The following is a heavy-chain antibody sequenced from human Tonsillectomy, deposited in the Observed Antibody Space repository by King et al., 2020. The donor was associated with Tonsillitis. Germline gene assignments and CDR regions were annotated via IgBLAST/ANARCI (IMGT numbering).Heavy chain of an antibody. CDR3: AKDKPLRAGSIAVAGLGYYYYGMDV. Sequence: VQLVESGGGLVQPGRSLRLSCGASGFTFDDYAMHWVRQAPGKGLEWVSGISWNSDNVGYADSVKGRFTISRDNAKNSLYLQMNSLRAEDTALYYCAKDKPLRAGSIAVAGLGYYYYGMDVWGQGTTVTVSS. V-gene: IGHV3-9*01. CDR1: GFTFDDYA. CDR2: ISWNSDNV. D-gene: IGHD6-19*01. J-gene: IGHJ6*02.